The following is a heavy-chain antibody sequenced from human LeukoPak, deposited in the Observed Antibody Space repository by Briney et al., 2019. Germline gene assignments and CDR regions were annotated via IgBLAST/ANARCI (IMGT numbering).Heavy chain of an antibody. Sequence: ASVEVSCKASGYTFTSYAMHWVRQAPGQRLEWMGWINAGNGNTKYSRKFQGRVTITRDTSASTAYMELSSLRSEDTAVYYCAAAGTDYFDYWGQGTLVTVSS. CDR2: INAGNGNT. D-gene: IGHD6-13*01. CDR3: AAAGTDYFDY. CDR1: GYTFTSYA. J-gene: IGHJ4*02. V-gene: IGHV1-3*01.